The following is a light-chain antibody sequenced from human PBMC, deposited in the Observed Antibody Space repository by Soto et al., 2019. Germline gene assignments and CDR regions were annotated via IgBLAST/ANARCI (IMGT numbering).Light chain of an antibody. J-gene: IGLJ1*01. V-gene: IGLV2-14*01. CDR3: SSHTSGSTRV. CDR1: SGDVGGYDY. CDR2: EVT. Sequence: QSALTQPASVSGSPGQAIAIFCTGTSGDVGGYDYVSWYQQHPDKAPKLMIYEVTKRPSWVSNRFSGSKSGNTASLTISGLPPEDEDDYYCSSHTSGSTRVFGSGTKLTVL.